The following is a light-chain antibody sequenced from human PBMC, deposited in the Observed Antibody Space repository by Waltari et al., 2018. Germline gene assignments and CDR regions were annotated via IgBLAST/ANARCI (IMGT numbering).Light chain of an antibody. Sequence: QSALSQPASVSGSPGQSLLIPLTGPRRSVGGHNYVSCYQQHPGKAPKLLIYEVTNRPSGVSNRFSGSKSGNAASLTISGLQAEDEGDYYCSSFSTSSTLLLFGGGTKLTVL. V-gene: IGLV2-14*01. J-gene: IGLJ2*01. CDR2: EVT. CDR3: SSFSTSSTLLL. CDR1: RRSVGGHNY.